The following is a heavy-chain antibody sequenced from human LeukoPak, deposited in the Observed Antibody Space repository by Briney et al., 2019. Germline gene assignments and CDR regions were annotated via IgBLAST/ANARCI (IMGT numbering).Heavy chain of an antibody. V-gene: IGHV3-21*01. Sequence: GGSLRLSCAASGFTFSAYSMNWVRQAPGKGLEWVSSISSSSTYIHYADSVKGRFTISRDNAKNSLYLQMNSLRAEDTAVYYCARGDQAGFDYWGQGTLVIVSS. J-gene: IGHJ4*02. D-gene: IGHD6-19*01. CDR1: GFTFSAYS. CDR3: ARGDQAGFDY. CDR2: ISSSSTYI.